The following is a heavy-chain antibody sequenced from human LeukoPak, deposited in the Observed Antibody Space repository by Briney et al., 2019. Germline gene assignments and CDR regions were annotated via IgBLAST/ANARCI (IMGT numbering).Heavy chain of an antibody. Sequence: GGSLRLSCAASGFTVSNNFMDWVRQAPGKGLEWVSVIYSGGDTYYADSVKGRFTISRDNSKNTPYLQMNSLRAEDTAVYHCARSNGVTTVAPFDYWGQGTLVTVSS. CDR2: IYSGGDT. J-gene: IGHJ4*02. CDR1: GFTVSNNF. V-gene: IGHV3-53*01. CDR3: ARSNGVTTVAPFDY. D-gene: IGHD4-23*01.